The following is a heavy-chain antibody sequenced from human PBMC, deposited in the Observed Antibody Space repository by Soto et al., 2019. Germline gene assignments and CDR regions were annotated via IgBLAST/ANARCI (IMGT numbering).Heavy chain of an antibody. V-gene: IGHV1-18*01. CDR3: ARVVGALGHWFDP. Sequence: QVQLVQSGDEVKKPGASVKVSCKASGYTFPSYGIRWVRQAPGQGLELMGRISAHNGNTNYAQKLQGRVTMTTATSTGTAYMELRSLRSADTDVYYCARVVGALGHWFDPWGQGTLVTVSS. J-gene: IGHJ5*02. D-gene: IGHD1-26*01. CDR1: GYTFPSYG. CDR2: ISAHNGNT.